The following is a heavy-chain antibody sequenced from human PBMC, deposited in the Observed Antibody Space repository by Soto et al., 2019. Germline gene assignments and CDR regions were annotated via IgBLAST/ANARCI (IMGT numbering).Heavy chain of an antibody. Sequence: QVQLVQSGAEVKKPGSSVKVSCKASGGTFRTYGITWVRQASGQGLEWIGGIIPISGTIKFAQKFQGRLTITPDESTSTVYMELSSLTSEDTAVYYCASRERVDAFDVWGQGTMVTVSS. V-gene: IGHV1-69*01. CDR1: GGTFRTYG. CDR2: IIPISGTI. CDR3: ASRERVDAFDV. D-gene: IGHD1-26*01. J-gene: IGHJ3*01.